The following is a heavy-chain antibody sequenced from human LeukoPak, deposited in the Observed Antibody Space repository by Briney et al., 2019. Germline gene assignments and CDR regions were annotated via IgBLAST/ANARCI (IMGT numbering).Heavy chain of an antibody. CDR3: ARDIAARSDAFDI. CDR1: GFTFSSYG. Sequence: GGSLRLSCAASGFTFSSYGMHWVRQAPGKGLEWVAVIWYDGSNKYYADSVKGRFTISRDNSKNTRYLQMNSLRAEDTAVYYCARDIAARSDAFDIWGQGTMVTVSS. V-gene: IGHV3-33*01. D-gene: IGHD6-6*01. CDR2: IWYDGSNK. J-gene: IGHJ3*02.